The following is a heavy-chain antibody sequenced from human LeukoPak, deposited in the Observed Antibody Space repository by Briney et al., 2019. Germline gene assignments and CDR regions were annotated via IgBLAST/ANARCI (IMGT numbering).Heavy chain of an antibody. Sequence: AGGSLRLSCAVSGFTFSSYGMHWVRQAPGKGLEWVAVISYDGSNKYYADSVKGRFTISRDNSKNTLYLQMNSLRAEDTAVYYCAKSSGSYYQYWGQGTLVTVSS. D-gene: IGHD1-26*01. CDR2: ISYDGSNK. CDR1: GFTFSSYG. CDR3: AKSSGSYYQY. J-gene: IGHJ4*02. V-gene: IGHV3-30*18.